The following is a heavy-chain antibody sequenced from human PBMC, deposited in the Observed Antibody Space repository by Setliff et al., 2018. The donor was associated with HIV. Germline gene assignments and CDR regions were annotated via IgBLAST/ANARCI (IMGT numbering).Heavy chain of an antibody. D-gene: IGHD3-3*01. CDR2: VFYNGDT. Sequence: SETLSLTCTVSGGSIRSYWSWIRQSPGKGLEWIGYVFYNGDTAYNPSLKSRLTISVDTSKSHFSLKLTSVTAADTAVYYCARQMTIPGVAVTPVDYWGQGALVTVSS. CDR3: ARQMTIPGVAVTPVDY. V-gene: IGHV4-59*08. J-gene: IGHJ4*02. CDR1: GGSIRSY.